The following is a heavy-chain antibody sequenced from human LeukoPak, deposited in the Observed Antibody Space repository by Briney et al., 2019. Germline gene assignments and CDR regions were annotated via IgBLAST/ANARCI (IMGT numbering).Heavy chain of an antibody. V-gene: IGHV3-23*01. CDR2: ISGSGGST. CDR3: AATKQYYFDY. Sequence: GGSLRLSCAASGFTFTNSAMSWVRQAPGKGLEWVSGISGSGGSTYYADSVKGRFTISRDNSKNTLYLQMNSLRAEDTAVYYCAATKQYYFDYWGQGTLVTVSS. CDR1: GFTFTNSA. D-gene: IGHD5-12*01. J-gene: IGHJ4*02.